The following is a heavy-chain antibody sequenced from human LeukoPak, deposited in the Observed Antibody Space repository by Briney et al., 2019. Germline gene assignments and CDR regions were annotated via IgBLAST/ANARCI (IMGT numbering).Heavy chain of an antibody. CDR3: AKPEYYYDSSGYRARYYYYYMDV. Sequence: GGSLRLSCAASGFTFSSYGMSWVRQAPGKGLEWVSAISGSGGSTYYADSVKGRFTISRDNSKNTLYLQMNSLRAEDTAVYYCAKPEYYYDSSGYRARYYYYYMDVWGKGTTVTISS. J-gene: IGHJ6*03. CDR1: GFTFSSYG. CDR2: ISGSGGST. V-gene: IGHV3-23*01. D-gene: IGHD3-22*01.